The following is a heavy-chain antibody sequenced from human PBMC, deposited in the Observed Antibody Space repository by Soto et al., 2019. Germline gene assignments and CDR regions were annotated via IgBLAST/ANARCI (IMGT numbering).Heavy chain of an antibody. CDR3: ARDSVAGIDY. V-gene: IGHV4-59*01. D-gene: IGHD6-19*01. CDR2: IYYSGST. Sequence: SETLSLTCTVSGGSISSYYWSWIRQPPGKGLEWIGYIYYSGSTNYNPSLKSRVTISVDTSKNQFSLKLSSVTAADTAVYYCARDSVAGIDYWGQGTLVTVSS. J-gene: IGHJ4*02. CDR1: GGSISSYY.